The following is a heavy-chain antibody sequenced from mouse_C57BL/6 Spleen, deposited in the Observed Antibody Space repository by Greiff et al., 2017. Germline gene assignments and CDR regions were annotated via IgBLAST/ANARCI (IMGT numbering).Heavy chain of an antibody. CDR2: IDPNSGGP. J-gene: IGHJ4*01. CDR1: GYTFTSSW. D-gene: IGHD2-5*01. Sequence: QVQLQQPGAELVKPGASVKLSCKASGYTFTSSWMHWVKQRPGRGLEWIGRIDPNSGGPKSNEKFKSKATLTVDKPASTAYMQISSLTSEDSAVYYCARSDYSNHYAMDYWGQGTSVTVSS. V-gene: IGHV1-72*01. CDR3: ARSDYSNHYAMDY.